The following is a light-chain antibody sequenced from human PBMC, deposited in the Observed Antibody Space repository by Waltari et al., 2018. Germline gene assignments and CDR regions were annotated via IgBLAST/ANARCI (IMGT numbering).Light chain of an antibody. J-gene: IGLJ3*02. CDR3: QALGTGAWV. Sequence: SFELTQPPSVSMSSGQTASITCSRDTLGHKYASWYQHKPGQSHLLVIYQDTKRPSGIPERFSGSKAGNAATLTISGTQAMDEADYYCQALGTGAWVFGGGTKLTVL. CDR1: TLGHKY. V-gene: IGLV3-1*01. CDR2: QDT.